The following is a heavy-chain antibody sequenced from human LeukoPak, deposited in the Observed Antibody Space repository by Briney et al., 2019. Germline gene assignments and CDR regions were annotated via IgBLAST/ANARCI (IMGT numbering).Heavy chain of an antibody. J-gene: IGHJ4*02. D-gene: IGHD6-13*01. Sequence: GGSLRLSCAASGFTFSSYWMHWVRQAPGKGLVWVSRINSDGSSTSYADSVKGRFTISRDNAKNTLYLQMNSLRAEDTAVYYCARDYVYSSSWYGVGYWGQGTLVTASS. CDR3: ARDYVYSSSWYGVGY. CDR1: GFTFSSYW. CDR2: INSDGSST. V-gene: IGHV3-74*01.